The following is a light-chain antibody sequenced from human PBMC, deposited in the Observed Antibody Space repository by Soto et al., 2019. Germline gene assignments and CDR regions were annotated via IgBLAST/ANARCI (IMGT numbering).Light chain of an antibody. Sequence: QSVLTQPPSVSGTPGQRVTISCSGSSSNIGSNSVSWYQQFPGTAPKLLIYNDDQRPSGVPDRFSGSKSGTSASLAISGLQSEDEADYSCATWDDSVDGLHVFGTGTKVTVL. J-gene: IGLJ1*01. CDR1: SSNIGSNS. CDR3: ATWDDSVDGLHV. V-gene: IGLV1-44*01. CDR2: NDD.